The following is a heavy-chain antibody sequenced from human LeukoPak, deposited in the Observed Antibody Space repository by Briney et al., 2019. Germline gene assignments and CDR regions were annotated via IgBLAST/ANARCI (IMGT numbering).Heavy chain of an antibody. CDR1: GFTVSSNY. D-gene: IGHD3-10*01. CDR2: IYSGAST. J-gene: IGHJ4*02. Sequence: GGSLRLSCAASGFTVSSNYMSWVRQAPGKGLEWVSVIYSGASTYYADSVKGRFTISRDNSKNTLYLQMNSLRAEDTAVYYCARGGAYGSGSPIDYWGQRTLVTVSS. CDR3: ARGGAYGSGSPIDY. V-gene: IGHV3-66*01.